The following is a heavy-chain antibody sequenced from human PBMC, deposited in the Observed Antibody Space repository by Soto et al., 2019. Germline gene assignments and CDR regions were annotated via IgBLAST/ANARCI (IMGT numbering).Heavy chain of an antibody. CDR2: IIGSGANT. J-gene: IGHJ4*02. V-gene: IGHV3-23*01. D-gene: IGHD1-26*01. CDR1: GFTLSSYA. Sequence: PGGSLRLSCAASGFTLSSYAMSWVRPAPGKGPEWVSTIIGSGANTYYADSVKGRITISRVNSENTLYLQMNSLRAEDTATYYCAKAGGIFSGSYFLFENWGLGTLVTVSS. CDR3: AKAGGIFSGSYFLFEN.